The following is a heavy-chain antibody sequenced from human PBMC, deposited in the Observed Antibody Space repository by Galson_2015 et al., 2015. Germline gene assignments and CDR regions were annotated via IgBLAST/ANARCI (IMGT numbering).Heavy chain of an antibody. CDR1: GFTFSDYY. CDR3: ARSSSSTSIGVFDF. CDR2: ISSSASTI. V-gene: IGHV3-11*01. J-gene: IGHJ3*01. D-gene: IGHD2-2*01. Sequence: SLRLSCAASGFTFSDYYMSWIRQAPGKGLEWVSYISSSASTIYYADSVKGRFTISSDNAKNPLYLQMNSLRAEDTAVYYCARSSSSTSIGVFDFWGPGTMVTVSS.